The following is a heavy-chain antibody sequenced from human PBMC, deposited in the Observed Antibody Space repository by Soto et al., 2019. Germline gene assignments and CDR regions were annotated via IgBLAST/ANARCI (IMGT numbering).Heavy chain of an antibody. CDR1: GGSISSGDYY. CDR3: ARGWGILTGSDAFDL. D-gene: IGHD3-9*01. J-gene: IGHJ3*01. Sequence: PSETLSLTCTVSGGSISSGDYYWSWIRQPPGKGLEWIGYIYYSGSTYYNPSLKSRVTISVDTSKNQFSLKLSSVTAADTAVYYCARGWGILTGSDAFDLWGQGTMVTVSS. CDR2: IYYSGST. V-gene: IGHV4-30-4*01.